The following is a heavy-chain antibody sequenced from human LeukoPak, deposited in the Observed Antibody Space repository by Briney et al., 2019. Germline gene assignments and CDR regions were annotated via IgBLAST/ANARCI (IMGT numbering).Heavy chain of an antibody. V-gene: IGHV3-73*01. J-gene: IGHJ4*02. CDR1: GFTFSGSA. Sequence: GGSLRLSCAASGFTFSGSAMHWVRQASGKGLEWVGRIRSKAKSYATAYAAAVKGRFTISRDDSKNTAYLQMNSLKTEDTAVYYCTRLNPVGYYAPDYWGQGTLVTVSS. CDR3: TRLNPVGYYAPDY. D-gene: IGHD2/OR15-2a*01. CDR2: IRSKAKSYAT.